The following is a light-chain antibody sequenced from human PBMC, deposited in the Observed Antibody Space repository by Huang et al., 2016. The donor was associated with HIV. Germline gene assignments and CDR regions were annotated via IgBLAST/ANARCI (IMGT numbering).Light chain of an antibody. CDR2: GTA. Sequence: EIVLTQSPGTLSLSPGKGATLSCRASQSVSTNYLGWFQQKPGHAPRLLIYGTASRANGRPDRFSGSGSGTDFTLTISRLEPEDFAVYYCHHYGGSSWTFGLGTKVEIK. V-gene: IGKV3-20*01. CDR3: HHYGGSSWT. CDR1: QSVSTNY. J-gene: IGKJ1*01.